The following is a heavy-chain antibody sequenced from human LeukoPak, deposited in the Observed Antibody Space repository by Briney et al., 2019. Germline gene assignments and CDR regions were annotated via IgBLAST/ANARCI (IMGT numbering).Heavy chain of an antibody. V-gene: IGHV4-39*01. CDR1: GGSISGSDYH. J-gene: IGHJ4*02. CDR3: ARGTPPPTYYYDSSGYYYFDY. D-gene: IGHD3-22*01. CDR2: INDRGHT. Sequence: PSETLSLTCTVSGGSISGSDYHWGWIRQPPGKGLEWIGSINDRGHTYYNPSLQSRVSVSVDMPKNQFSLKLSSVTAADTAVYYCARGTPPPTYYYDSSGYYYFDYWGQGTLVTVSS.